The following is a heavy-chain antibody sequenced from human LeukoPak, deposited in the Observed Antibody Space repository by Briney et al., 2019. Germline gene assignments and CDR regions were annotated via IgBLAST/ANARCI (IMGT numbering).Heavy chain of an antibody. CDR2: INPASGNR. Sequence: ASVKVSCKASGYTLSTYDFNWVRQAAGQGLEWMGWINPASGNRGSVQKFQGRVTITTTTSITTAYLELSDLRSEDTAVYFCVRDWNYIPDDWGQGTLVTVSS. CDR1: GYTLSTYD. J-gene: IGHJ4*02. V-gene: IGHV1-8*02. CDR3: VRDWNYIPDD. D-gene: IGHD1-7*01.